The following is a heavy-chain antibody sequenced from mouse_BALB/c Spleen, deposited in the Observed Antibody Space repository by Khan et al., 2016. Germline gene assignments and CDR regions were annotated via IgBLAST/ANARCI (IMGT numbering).Heavy chain of an antibody. Sequence: EVQLQESGPGLVKPSQSLSLTCSVTGYSITSGYYWNWIRQFPGNNLEWMGYISYDGSNNYNPSLKNRISIARDPSKNQFFLKLNSVTTEDTATYYCARLRRVYAMDDWGQGTSVTVSS. CDR2: ISYDGSN. D-gene: IGHD2-12*01. J-gene: IGHJ4*01. CDR3: ARLRRVYAMDD. V-gene: IGHV3-6*02. CDR1: GYSITSGYY.